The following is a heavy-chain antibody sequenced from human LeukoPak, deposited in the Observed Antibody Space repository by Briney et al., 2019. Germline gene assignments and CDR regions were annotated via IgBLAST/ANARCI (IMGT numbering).Heavy chain of an antibody. J-gene: IGHJ4*02. D-gene: IGHD6-13*01. CDR3: ARGDISTWLYYFDY. CDR1: GGTFSSYA. CDR2: INPSGGST. Sequence: ASVKVSCKASGGTFSSYAISWVRQAPGQGLEWMGIINPSGGSTSYAQKFQGRVTMTRDTSTSTVYMELSSLRSEDTAVYYCARGDISTWLYYFDYWGQGTLVTVSS. V-gene: IGHV1-46*01.